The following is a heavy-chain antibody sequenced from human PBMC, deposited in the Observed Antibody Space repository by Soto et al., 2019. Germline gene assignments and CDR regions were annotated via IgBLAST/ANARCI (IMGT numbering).Heavy chain of an antibody. V-gene: IGHV3-23*01. J-gene: IGHJ4*02. D-gene: IGHD2-2*02. CDR2: MSGTGDRT. Sequence: EVQLLESGGGLVQPGGSLRLSCAASGCTFSSYALSWVRQAPGEGLEWVSAMSGTGDRTYYAESVRGRFNISRDNPKNTLFLQMSSLRAEDTAVYYCATVPGLATISTFDYWGQGTLVTVSS. CDR1: GCTFSSYA. CDR3: ATVPGLATISTFDY.